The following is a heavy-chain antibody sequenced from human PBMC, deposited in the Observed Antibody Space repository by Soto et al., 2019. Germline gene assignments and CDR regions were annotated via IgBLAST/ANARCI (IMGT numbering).Heavy chain of an antibody. CDR1: GGSISSSSYY. CDR3: ARIFPLRLGELSFYYFDY. CDR2: IYYSGST. Sequence: SETLSLTCTVSGGSISSSSYYWGWIRQPPGKGLEWIGSIYYSGSTYYNPSLKSRVTISVDTSKNQFSLKLSSVTAADTAVYYCARIFPLRLGELSFYYFDYWGQGTLVTVSS. J-gene: IGHJ4*02. V-gene: IGHV4-39*01. D-gene: IGHD3-16*02.